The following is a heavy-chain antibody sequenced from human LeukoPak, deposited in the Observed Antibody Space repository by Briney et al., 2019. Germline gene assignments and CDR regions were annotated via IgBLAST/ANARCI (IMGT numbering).Heavy chain of an antibody. CDR1: GFTFGDYA. Sequence: PGGSLRLSCTASGFTFGDYAISWVRQAPRKGLEWGGFIRSKVYGRTTEYAASVKGRFTISRDDSKSIAYLQMNSLKTEDTAVYYCTNPTSHIVVVPAASNFATFAFDIWGQGTMVTVSS. CDR3: TNPTSHIVVVPAASNFATFAFDI. J-gene: IGHJ3*02. D-gene: IGHD2-2*01. CDR2: IRSKVYGRTT. V-gene: IGHV3-49*04.